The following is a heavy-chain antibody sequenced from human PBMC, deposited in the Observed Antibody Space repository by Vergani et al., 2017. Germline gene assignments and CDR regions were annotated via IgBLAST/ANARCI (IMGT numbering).Heavy chain of an antibody. D-gene: IGHD1-26*01. J-gene: IGHJ4*02. CDR3: ARGGMEWEHPTDY. Sequence: QVQLQESGPGLVKPSETLSLTCTVSGGSISSYYWSWIRQPPGKGLEWIGYIYYSGSTNYNPSLKSRVTISVDTYKNQFSLKLSSVTAADTAVYYCARGGMEWEHPTDYWGQGTLVTVSS. CDR1: GGSISSYY. V-gene: IGHV4-59*01. CDR2: IYYSGST.